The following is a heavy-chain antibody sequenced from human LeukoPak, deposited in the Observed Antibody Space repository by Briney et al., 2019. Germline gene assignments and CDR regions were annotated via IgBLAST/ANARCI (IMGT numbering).Heavy chain of an antibody. CDR1: GGSISSYY. J-gene: IGHJ3*02. V-gene: IGHV4-59*08. CDR2: IYYSGST. CDR3: ARVGSAPPDSSTYYDILTGYLLPRAAPCDAFDI. D-gene: IGHD3-9*01. Sequence: EPSETLSLTCTVSGGSISSYYWSWIRQPPGKGLGWIGYIYYSGSTNYNPSLKSRVTISVDTSKNQFSLKLSSVTAADTAVYYCARVGSAPPDSSTYYDILTGYLLPRAAPCDAFDIWGQGTMVTVSS.